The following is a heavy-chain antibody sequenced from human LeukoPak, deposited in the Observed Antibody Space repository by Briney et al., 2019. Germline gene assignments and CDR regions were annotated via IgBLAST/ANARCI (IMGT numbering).Heavy chain of an antibody. CDR3: ARKSGWYEDALDY. Sequence: GGSLRLSCAASGFTFSSYSMNWVRQAPGKGLEWVSSISSSSSYIYYADSVKGRFTISRDNAKNSLYLQMNSLRAEDTAVYYCARKSGWYEDALDYWGQGTLVTVSS. J-gene: IGHJ4*02. CDR1: GFTFSSYS. V-gene: IGHV3-21*01. D-gene: IGHD6-19*01. CDR2: ISSSSSYI.